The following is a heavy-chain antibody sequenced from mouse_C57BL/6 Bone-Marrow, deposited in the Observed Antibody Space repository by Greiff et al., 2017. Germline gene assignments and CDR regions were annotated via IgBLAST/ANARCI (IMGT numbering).Heavy chain of an antibody. CDR3: ARAPIYYDYDGFAY. CDR2: IYPGSGNT. D-gene: IGHD2-4*01. V-gene: IGHV1-81*01. Sequence: VQLQQSGAELARPGASVKLSCKASGYTFTSYGISWVKQRTGQGLEWIGEIYPGSGNTYYNEKFKGKATLTADKSSSTAYMELRSLTSEDSAVYFCARAPIYYDYDGFAYWGQGTLVTVSA. CDR1: GYTFTSYG. J-gene: IGHJ3*01.